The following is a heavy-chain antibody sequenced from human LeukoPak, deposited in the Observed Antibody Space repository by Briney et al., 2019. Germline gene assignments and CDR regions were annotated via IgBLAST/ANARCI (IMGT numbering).Heavy chain of an antibody. CDR1: GASISSYY. CDR2: IYNYGST. CDR3: ARLYYGSVGSTY. D-gene: IGHD3-10*01. V-gene: IGHV4-59*01. Sequence: PSETLSLTCTVSGASISSYYWSWIRQPPGKGPEWIGYIYNYGSTDYNPSHRSRVTISRDTSKSQISLRLSSVTAADWAVYYCARLYYGSVGSTYWGQGTLVSVSS. J-gene: IGHJ4*02.